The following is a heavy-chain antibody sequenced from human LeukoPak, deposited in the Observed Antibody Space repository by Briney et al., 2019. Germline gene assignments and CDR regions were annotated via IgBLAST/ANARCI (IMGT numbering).Heavy chain of an antibody. D-gene: IGHD1-1*01. V-gene: IGHV3-53*01. CDR3: VRARFTTFVYY. CDR1: GFTVSSNF. CDR2: IYSGGST. J-gene: IGHJ4*02. Sequence: GGSLRLSCAASGFTVSSNFMSWVRQAPGKGLEWVSVIYSGGSTYYADSVKGRFTISRDNAKNSLSLQMNNLSVDDTAVYYCVRARFTTFVYYWGQGTLVTVSS.